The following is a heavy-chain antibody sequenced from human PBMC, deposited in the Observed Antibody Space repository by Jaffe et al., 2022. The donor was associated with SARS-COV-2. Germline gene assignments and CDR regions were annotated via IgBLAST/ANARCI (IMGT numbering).Heavy chain of an antibody. Sequence: QVQLQESGPGLVKPSETLSLSCAVSGGSLSSNYWSWIRQPPGKGLEWIGYIYYSGDTEYNPSLKSRVTMSVDTSKKQFSLKLSSVTAADTAVYYCARGHRYYDSVTGYYNELFYFDYWGQGALVTVSS. J-gene: IGHJ4*02. D-gene: IGHD3-9*01. CDR2: IYYSGDT. V-gene: IGHV4-59*01. CDR3: ARGHRYYDSVTGYYNELFYFDY. CDR1: GGSLSSNY.